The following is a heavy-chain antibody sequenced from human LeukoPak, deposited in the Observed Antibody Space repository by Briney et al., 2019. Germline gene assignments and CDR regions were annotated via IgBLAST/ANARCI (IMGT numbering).Heavy chain of an antibody. CDR1: GFTFSYFW. CDR2: IKEDGSEK. D-gene: IGHD3-22*01. J-gene: IGHJ4*02. V-gene: IGHV3-7*01. CDR3: VREYYYNSSGYRALCY. Sequence: GGSLRLSCAASGFTFSYFWMSWVRQAPGKGPEWVANIKEDGSEKYYVDSVKGRFTISRDNAKNSLYLLMSSLRAEDTAVYYCVREYYYNSSGYRALCYWGQGTLVTVSS.